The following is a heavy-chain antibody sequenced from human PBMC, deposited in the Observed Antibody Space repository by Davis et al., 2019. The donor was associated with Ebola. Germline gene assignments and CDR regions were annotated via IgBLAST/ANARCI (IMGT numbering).Heavy chain of an antibody. J-gene: IGHJ4*02. D-gene: IGHD6-13*01. CDR1: VFTFSSYS. CDR3: AREQRSIAAAGPLDY. Sequence: GESLKISCAASVFTFSSYSMNWVRQAPGKGLEWVSSISSSSSYIYYADSVKGRFTISRDNAKNSLYLQMNSLRAEDTAVYYCAREQRSIAAAGPLDYWGQGTLVTVSS. CDR2: ISSSSSYI. V-gene: IGHV3-21*01.